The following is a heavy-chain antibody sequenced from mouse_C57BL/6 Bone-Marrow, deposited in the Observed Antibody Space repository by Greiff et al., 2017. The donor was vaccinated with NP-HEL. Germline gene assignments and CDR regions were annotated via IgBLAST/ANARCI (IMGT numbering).Heavy chain of an antibody. CDR1: GYTFTSYW. J-gene: IGHJ2*02. V-gene: IGHV1-59*01. CDR3: ARRGGDLDY. D-gene: IGHD1-1*02. CDR2: IDPSDSYT. Sequence: QVQLQQPGAELVRPGTSVKLSCKASGYTFTSYWMHWVKQRPGQGLEWIGVIDPSDSYTNYNQKFKGKATLTVDTSSSTAYMQLSSLTSEDSAVYYCARRGGDLDYWGQGTSLTVSS.